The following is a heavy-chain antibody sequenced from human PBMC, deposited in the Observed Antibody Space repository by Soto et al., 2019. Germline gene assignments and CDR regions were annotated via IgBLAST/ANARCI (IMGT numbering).Heavy chain of an antibody. J-gene: IGHJ4*02. CDR1: GLTFRRSW. CDR2: IEENGSEK. Sequence: PGGSLRLSCAVSGLTFRRSWMTWVRQAPEKGLEWVANIEENGSEKYYVDSVKGRFTISRDNAKNSLYLQMNSLRAEDTAVYYCARAPVTIYDTSGYYDYWGQGTLVTVSS. V-gene: IGHV3-7*04. D-gene: IGHD3-22*01. CDR3: ARAPVTIYDTSGYYDY.